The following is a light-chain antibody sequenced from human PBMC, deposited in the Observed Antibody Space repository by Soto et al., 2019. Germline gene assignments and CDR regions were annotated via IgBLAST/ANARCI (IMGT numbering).Light chain of an antibody. CDR3: QQYNNWRSIT. CDR1: QSISRK. CDR2: DSS. Sequence: EIVMTQSPATLSLSPGERATLSCWASQSISRKLAWYQHRPGQAPRLLIYDSSTRAAGIPARFSGSGSGTDFTLTISSLQSEDFAIYYCQQYNNWRSITFGQGTRLE. J-gene: IGKJ5*01. V-gene: IGKV3-15*01.